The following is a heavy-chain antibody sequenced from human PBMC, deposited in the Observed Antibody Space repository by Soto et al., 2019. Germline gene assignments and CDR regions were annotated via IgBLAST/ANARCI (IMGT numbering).Heavy chain of an antibody. D-gene: IGHD6-6*01. CDR1: GFTFSSYG. Sequence: PGGSLRLSCAASGFTFSSYGMHWVRQAPGKGLEWVAVISYDGSNKYYADSVKGRFTISRDNSKNTLYPQMNSLRAEDTAVYYCAHSSSGGYGMDVWGQGTTVTVSS. CDR3: AHSSSGGYGMDV. V-gene: IGHV3-30*03. CDR2: ISYDGSNK. J-gene: IGHJ6*02.